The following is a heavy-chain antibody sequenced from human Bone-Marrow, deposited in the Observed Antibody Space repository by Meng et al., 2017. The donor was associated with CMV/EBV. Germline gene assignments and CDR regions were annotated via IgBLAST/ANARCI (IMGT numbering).Heavy chain of an antibody. CDR3: ARVEGDGDYFDY. V-gene: IGHV1-2*02. J-gene: IGHJ4*02. D-gene: IGHD3-10*01. CDR2: INPNSGGT. Sequence: SCKASGYTLTGYYMHWVRQAPGQGLEWMGWINPNSGGTNYAQKFQGRVTMTRDTSISTAYMELSRLRSDDTAVYYCARVEGDGDYFDYWGQGTLVNVSS. CDR1: GYTLTGYY.